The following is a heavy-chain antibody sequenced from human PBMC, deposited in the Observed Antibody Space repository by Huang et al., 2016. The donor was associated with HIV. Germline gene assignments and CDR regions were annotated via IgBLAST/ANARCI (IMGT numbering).Heavy chain of an antibody. Sequence: QVQLVQSGAEVKKPGASVKVSCKASGYTFTSNGITWVRQAPGKGLEWMGWNSHHNGNTKYEQKFQGRVTMTTDTSTRTAYMELRSLRSGDTAVYYCARDLRWPGGYFDHWGQGTLVTVSS. J-gene: IGHJ4*02. V-gene: IGHV1-18*01. CDR2: NSHHNGNT. D-gene: IGHD2-15*01. CDR1: GYTFTSNG. CDR3: ARDLRWPGGYFDH.